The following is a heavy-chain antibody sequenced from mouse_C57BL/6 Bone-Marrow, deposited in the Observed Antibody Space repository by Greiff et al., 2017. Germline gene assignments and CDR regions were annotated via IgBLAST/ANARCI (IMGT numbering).Heavy chain of an antibody. D-gene: IGHD2-1*01. CDR2: IDPANGNT. V-gene: IGHV14-3*01. CDR3: TTGYGNYGAWFAY. Sequence: VQLKESVAELVRPGASVKLSCTASGFNIKNTYMHWVKQRPEQGLEWIGRIDPANGNTKYAPKFQGKAPITADTSSNTAYLQLSSLTSEDTAVYYCTTGYGNYGAWFAYWGQGTLVTVSA. CDR1: GFNIKNTY. J-gene: IGHJ3*01.